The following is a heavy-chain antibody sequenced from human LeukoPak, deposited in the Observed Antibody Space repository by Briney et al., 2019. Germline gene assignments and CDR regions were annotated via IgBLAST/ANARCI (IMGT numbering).Heavy chain of an antibody. CDR3: AKGVTMIVVLTDYFDY. CDR1: GFTFSSYG. D-gene: IGHD3-22*01. V-gene: IGHV3-23*01. CDR2: ISSIGGRT. Sequence: PGGSLRLSCAASGFTFSSYGMSWVRQAPGKGLEWVSTISSIGGRTYYANSVKARFTIYRDNSKNTLYLQMNSLRAEDTAVYYCAKGVTMIVVLTDYFDYWGQGTLVTVSS. J-gene: IGHJ4*02.